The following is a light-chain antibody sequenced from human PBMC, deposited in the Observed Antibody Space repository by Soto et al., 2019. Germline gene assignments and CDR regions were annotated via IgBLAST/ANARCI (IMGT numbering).Light chain of an antibody. Sequence: QSVLTQPACVSGSPGQSITISCTGTRTDVGRYNLVSWYQQHPGKAPKLMIYEGTKRPSGVSNRFSGSNSGNTASLTISGLQAEDEANYYCCSYADSNTYVFGTGTKLTVL. CDR1: RTDVGRYNL. J-gene: IGLJ1*01. V-gene: IGLV2-23*01. CDR2: EGT. CDR3: CSYADSNTYV.